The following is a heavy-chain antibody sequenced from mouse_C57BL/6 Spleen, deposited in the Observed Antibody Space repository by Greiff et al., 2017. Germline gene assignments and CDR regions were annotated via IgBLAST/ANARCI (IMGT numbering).Heavy chain of an antibody. Sequence: VQLKESGPELVKPGASVKMSCKASGYTFTDYNMHWVKQSHGKSLEWIGYINPNNGGTSYNQKFKGKATLTVNKSSSTAYMELRSLTSEDSAVYYCAKYYGTYAMDYWGQGTSLTVSS. CDR1: GYTFTDYN. CDR3: AKYYGTYAMDY. V-gene: IGHV1-22*01. D-gene: IGHD1-2*01. J-gene: IGHJ4*01. CDR2: INPNNGGT.